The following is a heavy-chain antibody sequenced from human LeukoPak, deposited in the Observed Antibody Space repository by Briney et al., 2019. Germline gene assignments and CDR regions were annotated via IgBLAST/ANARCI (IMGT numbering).Heavy chain of an antibody. CDR2: ISPNSGGT. Sequence: ASVKVSCKASGYTFTDYYLHWVRQAPGQGLEWMGWISPNSGGTTSAQKFQGRVTMTRDTSISTAYMELSRLTSDDTAVYYCARDGNFDYWGQGTLVTVSS. CDR3: ARDGNFDY. J-gene: IGHJ4*02. V-gene: IGHV1-2*02. CDR1: GYTFTDYY. D-gene: IGHD1-1*01.